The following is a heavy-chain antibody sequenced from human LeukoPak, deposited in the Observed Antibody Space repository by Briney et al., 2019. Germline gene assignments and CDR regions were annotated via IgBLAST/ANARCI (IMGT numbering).Heavy chain of an antibody. D-gene: IGHD4-11*01. CDR1: GYTFTSYG. Sequence: ASVKVSCKASGYTFTSYGISCVRQAPGQGLEWMGWISAYNGNTNYAQKLQGRVTITTDTSTSTAYMELRSLRSDDTAVYYCARTYSNYGTAGPNYYYYYMDVWGKGTTVTVSS. CDR3: ARTYSNYGTAGPNYYYYYMDV. J-gene: IGHJ6*03. CDR2: ISAYNGNT. V-gene: IGHV1-18*01.